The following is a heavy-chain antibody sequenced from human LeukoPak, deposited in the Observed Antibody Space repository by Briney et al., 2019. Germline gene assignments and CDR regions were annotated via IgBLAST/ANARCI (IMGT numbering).Heavy chain of an antibody. V-gene: IGHV3-11*06. CDR2: ISGSGDDT. D-gene: IGHD1-1*01. J-gene: IGHJ4*02. Sequence: GGSLRLSCAASGFTFTDSYMTWVRQAPGKGLEWLSYISGSGDDTNYADSVRGRFAISRDNAKNSLYLQMNSLRVEDTAVYYCARDPRTVRIWGQGTLVTVSS. CDR1: GFTFTDSY. CDR3: ARDPRTVRI.